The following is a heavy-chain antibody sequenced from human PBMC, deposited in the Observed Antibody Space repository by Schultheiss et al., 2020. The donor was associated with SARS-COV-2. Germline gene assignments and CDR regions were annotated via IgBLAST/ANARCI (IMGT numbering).Heavy chain of an antibody. CDR2: IYYSGST. J-gene: IGHJ4*02. V-gene: IGHV4-59*01. D-gene: IGHD4-17*01. CDR1: GGSISSYY. CDR3: ARDRGYGDYSVYFDY. Sequence: SQTLSLTCTVSGGSISSYYWSWIRQPPGKGLEWIGYIYYSGSTNDTPSLKSRVTISVDTSKNQFSLKLSSVTAADTAVYYCARDRGYGDYSVYFDYWGQGTLVTVSS.